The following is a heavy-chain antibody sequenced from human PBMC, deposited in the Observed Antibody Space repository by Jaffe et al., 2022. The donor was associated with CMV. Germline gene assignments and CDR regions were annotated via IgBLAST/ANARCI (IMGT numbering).Heavy chain of an antibody. Sequence: QVQLVESGGGVVQPGRSLRLSCAASGFTFSSYGMHWVRQAPGKGLEWVAVISYDGSNKYYADSVKGRFTISRDNSKNTLYLQMNSLRAEDTAVYYCAKGGVGGYTLDYWGQGTLVTVSS. D-gene: IGHD5-12*01. V-gene: IGHV3-30*18. CDR2: ISYDGSNK. CDR1: GFTFSSYG. CDR3: AKGGVGGYTLDY. J-gene: IGHJ4*02.